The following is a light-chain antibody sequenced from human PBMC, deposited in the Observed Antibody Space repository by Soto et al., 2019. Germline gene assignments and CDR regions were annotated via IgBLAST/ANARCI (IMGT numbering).Light chain of an antibody. Sequence: VVTQEPSFSVSPGGTVTLTCGLTSDSVSTSYYASWYQQTPGQTPRMLIYSTNTRSSGVPDRFSGSILGNKAALTITGAQADDESDYYCVLYMGSGFWVFGGGTKLTVL. J-gene: IGLJ3*02. CDR2: STN. CDR3: VLYMGSGFWV. CDR1: SDSVSTSYY. V-gene: IGLV8-61*01.